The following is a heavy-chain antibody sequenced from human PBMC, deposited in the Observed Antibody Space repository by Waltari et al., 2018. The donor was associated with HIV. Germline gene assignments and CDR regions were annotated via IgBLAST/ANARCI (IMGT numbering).Heavy chain of an antibody. D-gene: IGHD2-15*01. CDR2: IKYSGNL. Sequence: QVQLQQWGAGLLKPSETLSLTCAVYGGSFSGHYWSWIRQPPGKGLEWFVEIKYSGNLNYLPSLNARVTISLDTCKIHFSLNLTSVTAADTAVYYCARGLSTECSGGVCYADVFDIWGQGTKVTVSS. CDR3: ARGLSTECSGGVCYADVFDI. J-gene: IGHJ3*02. CDR1: GGSFSGHY. V-gene: IGHV4-34*01.